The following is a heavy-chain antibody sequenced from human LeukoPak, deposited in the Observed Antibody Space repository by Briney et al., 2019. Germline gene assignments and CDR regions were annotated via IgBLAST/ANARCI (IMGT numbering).Heavy chain of an antibody. Sequence: ASVKVSCKASGYTFTSYDINWVRQATGQGLEWMGWMNPNSGNTGYAQKFQGRVTMTRNISISTAYMELSSLRSEDTAVYYCARGRSGYYYYYMDVWGKGTTVTVSS. V-gene: IGHV1-8*01. CDR2: MNPNSGNT. J-gene: IGHJ6*03. CDR1: GYTFTSYD. D-gene: IGHD2-15*01. CDR3: ARGRSGYYYYYMDV.